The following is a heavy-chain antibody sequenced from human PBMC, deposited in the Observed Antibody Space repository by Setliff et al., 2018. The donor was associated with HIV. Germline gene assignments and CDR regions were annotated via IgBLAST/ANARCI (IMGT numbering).Heavy chain of an antibody. CDR1: GGSISSSSYY. CDR2: IYYSGST. D-gene: IGHD1-26*01. V-gene: IGHV4-39*01. Sequence: SETLSLTCTVSGGSISSSSYYWGWIRQPPGKGLEWIGSIYYSGSTYYNPSLKSRVTISVDTSKNQYSLKLSSVTAADTAAYYCASPTSDLYSGSPEWGQGTLVTVSS. CDR3: ASPTSDLYSGSPE. J-gene: IGHJ4*02.